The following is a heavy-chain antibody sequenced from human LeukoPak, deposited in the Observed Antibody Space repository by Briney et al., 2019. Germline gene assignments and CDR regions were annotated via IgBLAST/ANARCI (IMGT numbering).Heavy chain of an antibody. D-gene: IGHD1-26*01. J-gene: IGHJ6*03. CDR2: MNPNSGNT. CDR1: GYTFTSYD. V-gene: IGHV1-8*01. Sequence: ASVKVSCKASGYTFTSYDINWVRQATGQGLEWMGWMNPNSGNTGYAQKFQGRVTMTRNTSISTAYMELSSLRSEDTAVYYCAKIGIVGASTWVRARSDYYYYMDVWGKGTTVTISS. CDR3: AKIGIVGASTWVRARSDYYYYMDV.